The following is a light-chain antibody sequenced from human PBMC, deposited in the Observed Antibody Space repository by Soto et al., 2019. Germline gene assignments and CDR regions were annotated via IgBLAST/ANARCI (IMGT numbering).Light chain of an antibody. V-gene: IGKV3-11*01. CDR2: DAS. J-gene: IGKJ4*01. CDR3: QQRSHWPST. Sequence: EIVLTQSPATLSLSPGERATLSCRASQSVSRYLAWYQQKPGQAPRLLIYDASNRATGIPARFSGSGSGTDFTLTISRVEPEDFAVYYCQQRSHWPSTFSRGTKVQIK. CDR1: QSVSRY.